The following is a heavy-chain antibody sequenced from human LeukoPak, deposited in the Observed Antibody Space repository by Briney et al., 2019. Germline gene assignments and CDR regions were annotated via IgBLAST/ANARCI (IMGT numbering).Heavy chain of an antibody. J-gene: IGHJ4*02. Sequence: SGGSLRLSCAASGFTFSSYAMSWVRRAPGKGLEWVSAISGSGASTYYADSVKGRFTISRDDSRNTLYLQMNSLRGDDTAVYYCAKDVGKWESLHFFDYWGQGTLVTVSS. CDR1: GFTFSSYA. V-gene: IGHV3-23*01. D-gene: IGHD1-26*01. CDR2: ISGSGAST. CDR3: AKDVGKWESLHFFDY.